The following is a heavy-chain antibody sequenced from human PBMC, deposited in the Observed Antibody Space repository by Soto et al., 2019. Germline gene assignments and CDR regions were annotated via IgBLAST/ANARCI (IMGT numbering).Heavy chain of an antibody. Sequence: SLSLSCAASGFTFSSYAMSWVRQAPGKGLEWVSAISGSGGSTYYADSVKGRFTISRDNSKNTLYLQMNSLRAEDTAVYYCAKPTKGYCSGGSCYHFDYWGQGTLVTVSS. CDR2: ISGSGGST. D-gene: IGHD2-15*01. CDR3: AKPTKGYCSGGSCYHFDY. J-gene: IGHJ4*02. CDR1: GFTFSSYA. V-gene: IGHV3-23*01.